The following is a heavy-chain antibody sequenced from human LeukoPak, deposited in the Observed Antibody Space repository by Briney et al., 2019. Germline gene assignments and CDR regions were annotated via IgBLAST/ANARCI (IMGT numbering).Heavy chain of an antibody. Sequence: GRSLRLSCAASGFTFSSYAMHWVRQAPGKGLEWVAVISYDGSNKYYADSVKGRFTISRDNSKNTLYLQMNSLRAEDTAVYYCAREVTAIDYWGQGTLVTVSS. V-gene: IGHV3-30*04. CDR2: ISYDGSNK. J-gene: IGHJ4*02. CDR1: GFTFSSYA. CDR3: AREVTAIDY. D-gene: IGHD1-14*01.